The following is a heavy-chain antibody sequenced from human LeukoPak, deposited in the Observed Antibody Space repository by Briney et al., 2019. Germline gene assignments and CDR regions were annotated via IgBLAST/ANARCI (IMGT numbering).Heavy chain of an antibody. V-gene: IGHV1-2*02. J-gene: IGHJ4*02. D-gene: IGHD3-22*01. CDR1: GYTFTGYY. CDR2: INPNSGGT. Sequence: ASVKVSCKASGYTFTGYYMHWVRQAPGQGLEWMGWINPNSGGTNYAQKFHGRVTMTSDTSISTAYMELSRLRSDDTAVYYCARDPRNYYDSSGYYFLGYWGQGTLVTVSS. CDR3: ARDPRNYYDSSGYYFLGY.